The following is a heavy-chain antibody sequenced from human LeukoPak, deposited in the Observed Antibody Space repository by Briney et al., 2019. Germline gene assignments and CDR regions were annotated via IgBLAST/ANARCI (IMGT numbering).Heavy chain of an antibody. Sequence: GGSLTLSCAASGFTVSTNYMSWVRQAPGKGLEWVSVIYSGGATHYTDSVKGRFTISRDNSKNTLYLQMNALRAEDTAVYYCARGHSSGYPHPFDLRGQGPLVTVYS. CDR2: IYSGGAT. CDR3: ARGHSSGYPHPFDL. J-gene: IGHJ4*02. D-gene: IGHD6-25*01. CDR1: GFTVSTNY. V-gene: IGHV3-53*01.